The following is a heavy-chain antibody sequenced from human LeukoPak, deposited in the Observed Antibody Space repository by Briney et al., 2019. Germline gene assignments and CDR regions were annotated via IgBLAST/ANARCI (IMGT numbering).Heavy chain of an antibody. D-gene: IGHD3-10*01. CDR2: IHHSGST. Sequence: SKTLSLTCTVSGYSISSGYYWGWIRQPPGKGLEWIGSIHHSGSTYYNPSLKSRVTISVDTSKNQFSLKLSSVTAADTAVYYCARGITMVRGAPPYAFDIWGQGTMVTVSS. V-gene: IGHV4-38-2*02. J-gene: IGHJ3*02. CDR1: GYSISSGYY. CDR3: ARGITMVRGAPPYAFDI.